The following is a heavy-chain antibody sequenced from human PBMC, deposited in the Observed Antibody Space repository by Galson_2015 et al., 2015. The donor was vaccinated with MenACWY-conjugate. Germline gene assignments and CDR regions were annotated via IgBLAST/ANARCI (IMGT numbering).Heavy chain of an antibody. Sequence: ETLSLTCTVSGDSINSHYWSWIRQPPGTGLEWIGYMYYSGSANYNPSLKSRVTISVDTSKNQFSLTMTSVTAADTAVYYCARGVNLASMAGYWGQGTLVTVSS. D-gene: IGHD3-3*02. J-gene: IGHJ4*02. CDR3: ARGVNLASMAGY. CDR2: MYYSGSA. CDR1: GDSINSHY. V-gene: IGHV4-59*11.